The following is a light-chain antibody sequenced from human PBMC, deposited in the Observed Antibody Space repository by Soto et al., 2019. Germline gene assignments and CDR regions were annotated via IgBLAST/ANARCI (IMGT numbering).Light chain of an antibody. V-gene: IGKV3D-20*02. J-gene: IGKJ1*01. CDR3: QQRSNWSWT. CDR2: GAS. Sequence: EIVLTQSPGTLSLSPGERATLSCRASQSVSSSYLAWYQQKPGQAPRLLIYGASSRATGISDRFSGSGSGTDFTLTISSLEPEDFAVYYCQQRSNWSWTFGQGTKVDNK. CDR1: QSVSSSY.